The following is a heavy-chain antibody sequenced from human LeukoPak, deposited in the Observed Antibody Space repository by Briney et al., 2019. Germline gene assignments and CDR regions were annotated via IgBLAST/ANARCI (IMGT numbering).Heavy chain of an antibody. J-gene: IGHJ3*02. CDR1: GFTFSNYW. CDR2: ISGSGGST. V-gene: IGHV3-23*01. Sequence: PGGSLRLSCAASGFTFSNYWMHWVRQAPGKGLEWVSAISGSGGSTYYADSVKGRFTISRDNSKNTLYLQMNSLRAEDTAVYYCAKVYDSSGYYDAFDIWGQGTMVTVSS. D-gene: IGHD3-22*01. CDR3: AKVYDSSGYYDAFDI.